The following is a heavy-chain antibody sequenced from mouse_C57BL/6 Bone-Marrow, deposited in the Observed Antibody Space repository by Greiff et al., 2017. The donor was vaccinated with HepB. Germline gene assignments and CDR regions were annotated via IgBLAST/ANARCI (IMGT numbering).Heavy chain of an antibody. CDR1: GFSFTSYA. CDR3: ASLSRMVTKGYAMDY. V-gene: IGHV2-9-1*01. Sequence: VQLQQSGPGLVAPSQSLSITCTVSGFSFTSYAISWVRQPPGKGLEWLGVIWTGGGTNYNSALKSRLSISKDNSKSQVFLKMNILQTDDTARYYCASLSRMVTKGYAMDYWGQGTSVTVSS. CDR2: IWTGGGT. J-gene: IGHJ4*01. D-gene: IGHD2-3*01.